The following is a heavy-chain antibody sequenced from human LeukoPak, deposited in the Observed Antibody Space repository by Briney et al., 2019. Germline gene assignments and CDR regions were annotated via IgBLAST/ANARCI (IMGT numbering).Heavy chain of an antibody. Sequence: GESLKISCKGSGYSFTSYWISWVRQMPGKGLEWMGRIDPSDSYINYSPSFQGHVTISADKSISTAYLQWSSLRASGTAMYYCARQRFDYGYGMDVWGQGTTVTVSS. J-gene: IGHJ6*02. V-gene: IGHV5-10-1*01. CDR1: GYSFTSYW. D-gene: IGHD3-16*01. CDR3: ARQRFDYGYGMDV. CDR2: IDPSDSYI.